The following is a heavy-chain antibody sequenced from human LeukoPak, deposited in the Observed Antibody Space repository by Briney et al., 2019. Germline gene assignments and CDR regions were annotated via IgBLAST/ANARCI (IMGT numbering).Heavy chain of an antibody. CDR2: ISSSGSTI. CDR1: GFTFSDYY. D-gene: IGHD3-3*01. V-gene: IGHV3-11*01. J-gene: IGHJ5*02. CDR3: ASGRTYDFWSGSNWFDP. Sequence: GGSLRLSCAASGFTFSDYYMSWIRQAPGKGLEWVSYISSSGSTIYYADSVKGRFTISRDNAKNSLYLQMNSLRAEDTAVYYCASGRTYDFWSGSNWFDPRGQGTLVTVSS.